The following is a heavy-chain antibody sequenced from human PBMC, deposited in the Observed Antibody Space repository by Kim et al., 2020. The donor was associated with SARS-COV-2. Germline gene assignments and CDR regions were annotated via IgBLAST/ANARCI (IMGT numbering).Heavy chain of an antibody. CDR3: ARGAKGFRYYYGMDV. CDR2: INPNSGGT. Sequence: ASVKVSCKASGYTFTGYYMHWVRQAPGQGLEWMGRINPNSGGTNYAQKFQGRVTMTRDTSISTAYMELSRLRSDDTAVYYCARGAKGFRYYYGMDVWGQGTTVTVSS. CDR1: GYTFTGYY. V-gene: IGHV1-2*06. D-gene: IGHD3-10*01. J-gene: IGHJ6*02.